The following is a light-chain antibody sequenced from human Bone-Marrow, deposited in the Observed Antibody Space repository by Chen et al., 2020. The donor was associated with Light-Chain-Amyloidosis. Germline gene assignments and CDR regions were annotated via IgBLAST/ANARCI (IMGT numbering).Light chain of an antibody. Sequence: DIQITQSPSSLSSSVGDRVTVTCRASQSISWNLNWYQQKPGKAPKVLIYAASSLQSGVPSRFSGSGSGTDCTLTISSRQPEDFATEYCQQSYSTAYSFGQGTKLEIK. V-gene: IGKV1-39*01. CDR3: QQSYSTAYS. CDR2: AAS. CDR1: QSISWN. J-gene: IGKJ2*03.